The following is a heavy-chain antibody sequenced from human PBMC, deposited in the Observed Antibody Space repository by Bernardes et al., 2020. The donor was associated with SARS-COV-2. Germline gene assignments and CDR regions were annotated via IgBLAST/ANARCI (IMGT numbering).Heavy chain of an antibody. Sequence: GSLRLSCAASGFTFSRYWMHWVRQAPGKGLVWVSRIDSDGSSTTYADAVKGRFTMSRDNAKNTLYLQMNSLTAEDTAVYYCTREHSDISASYSGSGDFQRWGQGTKVTVSP. CDR2: IDSDGSST. CDR3: TREHSDISASYSGSGDFQR. D-gene: IGHD3-10*01. V-gene: IGHV3-74*01. J-gene: IGHJ1*01. CDR1: GFTFSRYW.